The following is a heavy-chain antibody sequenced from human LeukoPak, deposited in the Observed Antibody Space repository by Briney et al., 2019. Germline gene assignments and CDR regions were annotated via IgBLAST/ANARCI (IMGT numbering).Heavy chain of an antibody. J-gene: IGHJ6*02. CDR3: AKDLYSYGYNGGYYYYYGMDV. V-gene: IGHV3-30*18. CDR2: ISYDGSNK. CDR1: GFTFSSYG. D-gene: IGHD5-18*01. Sequence: GRSLRLSCAASGFTFSSYGMHWVRQAPGKGLEWVAVISYDGSNKYYADSVKGRFTISRDNSKNTLYLQMNSLRAEDTAVYYCAKDLYSYGYNGGYYYYYGMDVWGQGTTVTVPS.